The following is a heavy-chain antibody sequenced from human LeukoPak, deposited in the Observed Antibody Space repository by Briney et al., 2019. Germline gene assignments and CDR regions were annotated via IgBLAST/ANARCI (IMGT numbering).Heavy chain of an antibody. CDR3: AIEDLNQQWPHFDY. Sequence: PSQTLSLTCTVSGGSISSGGYYWSWIRQHPGKGLEWIGYIYYSGSTYYNPSLKSRVTISVDTSKNQFSLKLSSVTAADTAVYYCAIEDLNQQWPHFDYWGQGTLVTVSS. CDR1: GGSISSGGYY. V-gene: IGHV4-31*03. J-gene: IGHJ4*02. CDR2: IYYSGST. D-gene: IGHD6-19*01.